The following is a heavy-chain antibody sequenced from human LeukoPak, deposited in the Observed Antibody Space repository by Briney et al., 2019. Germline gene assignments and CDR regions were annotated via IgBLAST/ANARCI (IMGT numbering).Heavy chain of an antibody. Sequence: GGSLRLSCAASGSTVSNYWMSWVRQAPGKGLEWVANINQDGSAKYYVDSVKGRFTISRDDAKNSLYLQMNSLRAEDTAVYYCAKDLATIAYWGQGTLVTVSS. CDR3: AKDLATIAY. J-gene: IGHJ4*02. D-gene: IGHD5-12*01. V-gene: IGHV3-7*01. CDR2: INQDGSAK. CDR1: GSTVSNYW.